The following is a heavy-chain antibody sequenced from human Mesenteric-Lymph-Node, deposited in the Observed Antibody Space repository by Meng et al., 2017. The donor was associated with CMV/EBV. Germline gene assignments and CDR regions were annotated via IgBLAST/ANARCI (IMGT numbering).Heavy chain of an antibody. V-gene: IGHV4-61*01. CDR1: GGSVISTTYY. J-gene: IGHJ4*02. D-gene: IGHD2-2*01. Sequence: SETLSLTCTVSGGSVISTTYYWGWIRQPPGKGLEYIGYIYFSGNTNYNPSLKSRLTISVDTSKNQFSLNLSSVTAADTAVYYCARFASPQSRYFDYWGQGTLVTVSS. CDR2: IYFSGNT. CDR3: ARFASPQSRYFDY.